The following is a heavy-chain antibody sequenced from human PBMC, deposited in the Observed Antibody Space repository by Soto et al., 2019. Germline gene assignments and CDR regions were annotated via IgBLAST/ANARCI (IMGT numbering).Heavy chain of an antibody. CDR3: ATEGKRYNWNVGYYYGMDV. CDR1: GYTLTELS. D-gene: IGHD1-1*01. J-gene: IGHJ6*02. V-gene: IGHV1-24*01. Sequence: ASVKVSCKVSGYTLTELSMHWVRQAPGKGLEWMGGFDPEDGETIYAQKFQGRVTMTEDTSTDTAYMELSGLRSEDTAVYYCATEGKRYNWNVGYYYGMDVWGQGTTVTVSS. CDR2: FDPEDGET.